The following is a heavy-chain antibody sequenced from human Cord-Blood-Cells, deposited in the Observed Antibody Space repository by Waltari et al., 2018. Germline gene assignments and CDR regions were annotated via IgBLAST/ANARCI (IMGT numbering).Heavy chain of an antibody. V-gene: IGHV1-2*04. CDR1: GYTFTGYY. CDR3: ARDVGGGTLDY. Sequence: QVQLVQSGAEAKKPGDSAKVSCTASGYTFTGYYMHWLRQAPGQGLEWMGWINPNSGGTNYAQKFQGWVTMTRDTSISTAYMELSRLRSDDTAVYYCARDVGGGTLDYWGQGTLVTVSS. D-gene: IGHD3-16*01. J-gene: IGHJ4*02. CDR2: INPNSGGT.